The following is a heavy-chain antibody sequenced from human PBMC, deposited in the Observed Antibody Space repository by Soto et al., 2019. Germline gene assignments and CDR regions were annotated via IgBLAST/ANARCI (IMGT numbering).Heavy chain of an antibody. CDR3: AKVVVAPPPGLIVY. V-gene: IGHV3-9*01. CDR2: ISWNSGSI. D-gene: IGHD2-15*01. Sequence: GGSLRLSCAASGFTFDDYAMHWVRQAPGKGLEWVSGISWNSGSIGYADSVKGRFTISRDNAKNSLYLQMNSLRAEDTALYYCAKVVVAPPPGLIVYRGQGTLVTGSS. CDR1: GFTFDDYA. J-gene: IGHJ4*02.